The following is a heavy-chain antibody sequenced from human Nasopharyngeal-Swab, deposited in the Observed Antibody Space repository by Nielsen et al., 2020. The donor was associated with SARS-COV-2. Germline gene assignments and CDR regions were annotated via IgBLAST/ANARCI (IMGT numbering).Heavy chain of an antibody. CDR3: AKDLHSSSWPVGY. V-gene: IGHV3-23*01. CDR2: ISGSCGTT. D-gene: IGHD6-6*01. J-gene: IGHJ4*02. CDR1: GFTFSSYA. Sequence: GEALKISCAPPGFTFSSYARNWVRQGPGKGLEWVSEISGSCGTTYYADSVKGRFTISRDNSNNTLHLQMNSLRVEDTGVYYFAKDLHSSSWPVGYWGQGTLVTVSS.